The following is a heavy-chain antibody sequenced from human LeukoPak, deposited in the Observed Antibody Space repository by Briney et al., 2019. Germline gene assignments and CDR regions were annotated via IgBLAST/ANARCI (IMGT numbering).Heavy chain of an antibody. Sequence: GESLKISCQGSGYSFTDYWIGWVRQMPGKGLEWMAVIYPGDSRTRYNPSFQGQVTISADKSINTAYLEWNSLKASDTALYYCACRMFASNWFQPWGQGTLVTVYS. CDR2: IYPGDSRT. CDR1: GYSFTDYW. V-gene: IGHV5-51*01. D-gene: IGHD3-10*02. CDR3: ACRMFASNWFQP. J-gene: IGHJ5*02.